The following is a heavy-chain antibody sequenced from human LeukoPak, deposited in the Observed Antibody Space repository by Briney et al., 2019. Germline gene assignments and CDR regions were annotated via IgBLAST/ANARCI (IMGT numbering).Heavy chain of an antibody. V-gene: IGHV7-4-1*04. CDR2: INTNTGNP. D-gene: IGHD1-14*01. CDR3: ARLGTPTFYYYMDV. J-gene: IGHJ6*03. CDR1: GYTFSNYF. Sequence: ASVKVSCKASGYTFSNYFMNWVRQAPGQGLEWMGWINTNTGNPTYAQGFTGRFVFSLNTSVSMAYLQISSLKAEDTAVYYCARLGTPTFYYYMDVWGKGTTVTVSS.